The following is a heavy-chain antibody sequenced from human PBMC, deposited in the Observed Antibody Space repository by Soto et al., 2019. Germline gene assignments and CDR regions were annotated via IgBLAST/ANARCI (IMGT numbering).Heavy chain of an antibody. CDR1: GFTVSSNY. CDR2: IYSGGST. Sequence: GGSLRLSCAASGFTVSSNYMSWVRQAPGKGLEWVSVIYSGGSTYYADSVKGRFTISRDNSKNTLYLQMNSLRAEDTAVYYCARMGVWDPYYFDYWGQGTLVTVSS. J-gene: IGHJ4*02. CDR3: ARMGVWDPYYFDY. V-gene: IGHV3-53*01. D-gene: IGHD1-26*01.